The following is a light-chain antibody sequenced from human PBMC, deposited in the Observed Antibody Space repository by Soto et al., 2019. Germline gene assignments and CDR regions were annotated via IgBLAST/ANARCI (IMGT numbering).Light chain of an antibody. V-gene: IGLV1-44*01. J-gene: IGLJ3*02. CDR3: AAWDDSLNGRV. CDR1: SSNIGSNP. CDR2: HNN. Sequence: QSVLTQPPSASGTPGQSVSISCSGSSSNIGSNPVNWYQQLPGTAPKLLIYHNNQRPSGVPDRFSGSKSGTSASLAISGLQSEDEADYYCAAWDDSLNGRVFGGGTKLTVL.